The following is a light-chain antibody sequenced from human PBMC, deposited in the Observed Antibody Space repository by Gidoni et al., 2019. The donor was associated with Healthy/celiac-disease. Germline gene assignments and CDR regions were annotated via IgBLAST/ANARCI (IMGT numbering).Light chain of an antibody. V-gene: IGKV3-11*01. CDR1: QSVSSY. CDR3: QQRSNWFT. CDR2: DAS. Sequence: EIVLTQSPATLSLSPGDRATLSCRASQSVSSYLAWYQQKPGQAPRLLISDASNMATGIPARFSGSGSGTDFTRTISSLEPEDFAVYYCQQRSNWFTFGGGTKVEI. J-gene: IGKJ4*01.